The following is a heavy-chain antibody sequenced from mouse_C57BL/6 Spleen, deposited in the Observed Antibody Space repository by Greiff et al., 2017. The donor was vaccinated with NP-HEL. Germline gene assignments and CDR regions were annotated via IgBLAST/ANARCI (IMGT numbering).Heavy chain of an antibody. D-gene: IGHD3-2*02. CDR3: ARFTAQATAMDY. CDR2: IYPGDGDT. J-gene: IGHJ4*01. Sequence: VKLQESGPELVKPGASVKISCKASGYAFSSSWMNWVKQRPGKGLEWIGRIYPGDGDTNYNGKFKGKATLTADKSSSTAYMQLSSLTSEDSAVYFCARFTAQATAMDYWGQGTSVTVSS. V-gene: IGHV1-82*01. CDR1: GYAFSSSW.